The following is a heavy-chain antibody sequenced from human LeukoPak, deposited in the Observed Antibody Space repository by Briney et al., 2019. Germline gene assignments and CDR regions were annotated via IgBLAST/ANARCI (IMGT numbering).Heavy chain of an antibody. Sequence: SETLSLTCAVYGGSFSGYYWSWIRQPPGKGLEWIGSIYYSGSTYYNPSLKSRVTISVDTSKNQFSLKLSSVTAADTAVYYCARTLRFSPDYWGQGTLVTVSS. J-gene: IGHJ4*02. CDR2: IYYSGST. D-gene: IGHD3-3*01. V-gene: IGHV4-34*01. CDR3: ARTLRFSPDY. CDR1: GGSFSGYY.